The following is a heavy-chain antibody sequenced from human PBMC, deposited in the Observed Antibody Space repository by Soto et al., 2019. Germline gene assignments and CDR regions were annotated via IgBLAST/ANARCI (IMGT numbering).Heavy chain of an antibody. V-gene: IGHV2-5*02. Sequence: QITLKESGPTLVKPTQTLTLTCTFSGFSLTTRGVGVGWIRQPPGKALECLALIYWEDDKRYSPSLQSKLSITKDTSKNQVVLTNTNVDPVYTATYYCAHIPNYYQYDWFDPWGQGTLVSVSS. CDR1: GFSLTTRGVG. CDR2: IYWEDDK. J-gene: IGHJ5*02. D-gene: IGHD3-16*01. CDR3: AHIPNYYQYDWFDP.